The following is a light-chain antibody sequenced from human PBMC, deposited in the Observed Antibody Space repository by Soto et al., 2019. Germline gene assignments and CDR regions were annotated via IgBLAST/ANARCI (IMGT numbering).Light chain of an antibody. CDR3: SSYTFSSTPV. CDR1: SSDVGGYNY. V-gene: IGLV2-14*01. J-gene: IGLJ2*01. CDR2: EVG. Sequence: QSALTQPASVSGSPGQSITISCTGTSSDVGGYNYVSWYQQHPGKAPKLMIFEVGNRPSGVSNRFSGSKSGNTASLTISGLQPEDEADYYCSSYTFSSTPVFGGGTKLTVL.